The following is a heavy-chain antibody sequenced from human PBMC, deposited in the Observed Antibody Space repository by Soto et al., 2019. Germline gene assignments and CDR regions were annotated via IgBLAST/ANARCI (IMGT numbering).Heavy chain of an antibody. V-gene: IGHV5-51*01. CDR3: ARHVGVVAAGYYMDV. Sequence: GESLKISCKGSGYSFTSYWIGWVRQMPGKGLEWMGIIYPGDSDTRYSPSFQGQVTISADKSISTAYLQWSSLKASDTAMYYCARHVGVVAAGYYMDVWGKGTTVTVSS. CDR1: GYSFTSYW. CDR2: IYPGDSDT. D-gene: IGHD2-15*01. J-gene: IGHJ6*03.